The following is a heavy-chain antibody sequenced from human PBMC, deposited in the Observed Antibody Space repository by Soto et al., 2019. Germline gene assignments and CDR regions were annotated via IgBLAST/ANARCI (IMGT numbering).Heavy chain of an antibody. CDR2: ISGSGGST. CDR1: GFTFSSYA. CDR3: AKVWGGKLERRPEPVYYYYYGMDV. J-gene: IGHJ6*02. D-gene: IGHD1-1*01. V-gene: IGHV3-23*01. Sequence: EVQLLESGGGLVQPGGSLRLSCAASGFTFSSYAMSWVRQAPGKGLEWVSAISGSGGSTYYADSVKGRFIISRDNSKNTLYLQMNSLRAEDTAVYYCAKVWGGKLERRPEPVYYYYYGMDVWGQGTTVTVSS.